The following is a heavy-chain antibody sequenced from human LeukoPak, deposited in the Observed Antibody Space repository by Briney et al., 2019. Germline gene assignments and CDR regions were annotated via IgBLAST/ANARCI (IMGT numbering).Heavy chain of an antibody. Sequence: PGGSLRLSCAASGFTFSNYWMSWVRQAPGKGLEWVANIKQDGSEKYYVDSVKGRFTISRDNTKNSLYLQMNSLRAEDTAVYYCVGPAELNRVIGFDYWGQGTLVTVSS. CDR2: IKQDGSEK. V-gene: IGHV3-7*01. J-gene: IGHJ4*02. CDR1: GFTFSNYW. D-gene: IGHD3-16*02. CDR3: VGPAELNRVIGFDY.